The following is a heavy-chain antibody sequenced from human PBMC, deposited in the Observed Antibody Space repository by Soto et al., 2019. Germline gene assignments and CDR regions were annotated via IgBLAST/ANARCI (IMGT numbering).Heavy chain of an antibody. D-gene: IGHD3-3*01. CDR1: GFTFSSYA. J-gene: IGHJ4*02. V-gene: IGHV3-23*01. CDR2: ISGSGGST. CDR3: AKTYLLEWLLGYFDY. Sequence: GGSLRLSCAASGFTFSSYAMSWVRQAPGKGLEWVSAISGSGGSTYYADSVKGRFTISRDNSKNTLYLQMNSLRAEDTAVYYCAKTYLLEWLLGYFDYWGQGTLVTVSS.